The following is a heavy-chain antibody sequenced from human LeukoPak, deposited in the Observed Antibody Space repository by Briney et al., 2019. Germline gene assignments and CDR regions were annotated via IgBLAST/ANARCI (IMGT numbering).Heavy chain of an antibody. CDR2: IYYSGST. V-gene: IGHV4-59*01. Sequence: SQTLSLTRTVSGASISTYYWSWIRQTPGKGLEWIGFIYYSGSTNYNPSLKSRVTMSVDTSKSQFSLKLTSVTAADTALYYCARGANRLDYWGQGTLVTVSS. J-gene: IGHJ4*02. CDR3: ARGANRLDY. D-gene: IGHD1-14*01. CDR1: GASISTYY.